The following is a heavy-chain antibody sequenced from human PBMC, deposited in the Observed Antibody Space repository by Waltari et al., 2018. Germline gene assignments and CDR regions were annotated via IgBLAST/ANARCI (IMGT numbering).Heavy chain of an antibody. CDR3: ATLESIAAAGGY. Sequence: QVQLQESGPGLVKPSETLSLTCAVSGYSISSGYYWGWIRQPPGKGLEWIGSIYHSGSTYYNRSLKSRVTISVDTSKNQFSLKLSAVTAADTAVYYCATLESIAAAGGYWGQGTLVTVSS. D-gene: IGHD6-13*01. CDR2: IYHSGST. J-gene: IGHJ4*02. CDR1: GYSISSGYY. V-gene: IGHV4-38-2*01.